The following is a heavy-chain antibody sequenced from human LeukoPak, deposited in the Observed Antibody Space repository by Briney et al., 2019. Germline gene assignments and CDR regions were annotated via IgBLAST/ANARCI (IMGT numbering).Heavy chain of an antibody. D-gene: IGHD1-26*01. CDR3: AKVVSGFHFDC. V-gene: IGHV3-23*01. J-gene: IGHJ4*02. Sequence: GGSLRLSCAASGFTFSTFGMSWVRRAPGKGPEWVSGITGSGATTYYADSVKGRFAISRDNSQNTLYLQMNTLRAEDTAVYYCAKVVSGFHFDCWGQGTLVTVSS. CDR2: ITGSGATT. CDR1: GFTFSTFG.